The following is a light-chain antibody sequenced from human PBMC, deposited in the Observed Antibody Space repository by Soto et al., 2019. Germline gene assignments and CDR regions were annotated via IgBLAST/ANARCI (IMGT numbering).Light chain of an antibody. CDR3: QQYIKIPST. CDR1: QDISHY. J-gene: IGKJ5*01. Sequence: IQMTQSPSSLSASEGGRVTITCPASQDISHYLNWYQQKPGKAPKLLIYDASNLEKGVPSRFSGRRSGTDFTFTITGLQPADIATYYCQQYIKIPSTFGQGTRLEI. CDR2: DAS. V-gene: IGKV1-33*01.